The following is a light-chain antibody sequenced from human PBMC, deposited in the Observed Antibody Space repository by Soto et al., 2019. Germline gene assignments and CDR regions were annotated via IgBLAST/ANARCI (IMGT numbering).Light chain of an antibody. V-gene: IGLV2-23*02. Sequence: QSALTQPASVSGSPGQSITISCTGTSSDVGSYNLVSWYQQHPGKAPKLMICEVSKRPSGVSNRFSGSKSGNTASLTISGLQAEDEADYYCCSYAGSSTVFRTGTKVPVL. CDR1: SSDVGSYNL. CDR2: EVS. CDR3: CSYAGSSTV. J-gene: IGLJ1*01.